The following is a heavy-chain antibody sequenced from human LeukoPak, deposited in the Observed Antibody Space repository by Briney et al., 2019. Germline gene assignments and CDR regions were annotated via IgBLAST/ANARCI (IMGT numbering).Heavy chain of an antibody. V-gene: IGHV1-2*02. D-gene: IGHD3-10*01. CDR1: GYTFTGYY. J-gene: IGHJ5*02. Sequence: ASVKVSCKASGYTFTGYYIHWVRQPPGQGLEWMGWINPNSGTTNYAQKFQGRVTMTSDTSISASYMELSKLRSDDTDVYYFSRSMTRRSSPTSFDPWGQGTLVTVSS. CDR3: SRSMTRRSSPTSFDP. CDR2: INPNSGTT.